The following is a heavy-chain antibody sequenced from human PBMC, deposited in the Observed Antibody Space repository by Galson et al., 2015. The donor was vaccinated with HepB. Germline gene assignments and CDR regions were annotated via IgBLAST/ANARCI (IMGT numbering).Heavy chain of an antibody. Sequence: CAISGDSVSSNSAAWNWIRQSPSRGLEWLGRTYYRSKWYNDYAVSVKSRITINPDTSKNQFSLQLNSVTPEDTAVYYCARDRGERYCSSTSCYTEYYYYYMDVWGKGTTVTVSS. D-gene: IGHD2-2*02. CDR2: TYYRSKWYN. CDR1: GDSVSSNSAA. J-gene: IGHJ6*03. V-gene: IGHV6-1*01. CDR3: ARDRGERYCSSTSCYTEYYYYYMDV.